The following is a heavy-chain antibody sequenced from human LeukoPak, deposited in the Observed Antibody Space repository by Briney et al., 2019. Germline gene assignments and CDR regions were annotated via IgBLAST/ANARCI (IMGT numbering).Heavy chain of an antibody. CDR2: IYTSGST. J-gene: IGHJ3*02. V-gene: IGHV4-61*02. CDR1: GGSISSGSYY. D-gene: IGHD7-27*01. CDR3: ARTPLPWGAFGI. Sequence: SQTLSLTCTVSGGSISSGSYYWSWIRQPAGKGLEWIGRIYTSGSTNYNPSLKSRVTISVGTSKNQFSLKLSSVTAADTAVYYCARTPLPWGAFGIWGQGTMVTVSS.